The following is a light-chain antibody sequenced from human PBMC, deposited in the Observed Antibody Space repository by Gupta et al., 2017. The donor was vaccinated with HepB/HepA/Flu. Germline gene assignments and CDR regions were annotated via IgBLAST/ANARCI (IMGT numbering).Light chain of an antibody. CDR3: AAWDDSLNGPV. J-gene: IGLJ2*01. Sequence: QSVLTQPPSASGTPGQRVTIPCFGSSSNIGSNPVNWYQQLPGTAPKLLIYSNNQRPSGVPDRFSGSKSGTSASLAISGLQSEDEADYYCAAWDDSLNGPVFGGGTKLTVL. CDR1: SSNIGSNP. CDR2: SNN. V-gene: IGLV1-44*01.